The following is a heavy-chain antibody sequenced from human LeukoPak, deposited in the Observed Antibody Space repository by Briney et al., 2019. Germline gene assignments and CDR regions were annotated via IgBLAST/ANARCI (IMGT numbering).Heavy chain of an antibody. CDR1: GFTFSSYG. CDR2: IWYDGSNK. D-gene: IGHD6-19*01. J-gene: IGHJ6*04. CDR3: ARGDSSGWIYYYGMDV. V-gene: IGHV3-33*01. Sequence: GGSLRLSCAASGFTFSSYGMHWVRQAPGKGLEWVAVIWYDGSNKYYADSVKGRFTISRDNSKNTLYLQMNSLRAEDTAVYYCARGDSSGWIYYYGMDVWGKGTTVTVSS.